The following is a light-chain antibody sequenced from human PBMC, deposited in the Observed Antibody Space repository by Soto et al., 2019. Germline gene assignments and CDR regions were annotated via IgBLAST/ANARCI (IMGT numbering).Light chain of an antibody. CDR3: LQHNSYSWT. Sequence: DIQLTQSPSFLSASVGDRVTITCRASQGISSYLAWYQQKPGKAPKLLIYAASTLQSGVPSRFSGSGFGTEFTLTISSLQPEDFATYYCLQHNSYSWTFGQGTKVEIK. CDR2: AAS. V-gene: IGKV1-9*01. CDR1: QGISSY. J-gene: IGKJ1*01.